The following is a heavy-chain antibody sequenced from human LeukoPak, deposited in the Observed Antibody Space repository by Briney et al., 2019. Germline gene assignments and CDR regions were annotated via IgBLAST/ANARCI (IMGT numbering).Heavy chain of an antibody. CDR2: IYYSGST. CDR3: ARGAYPDAFDI. Sequence: SETLSLTCTVSGGSISRYYWSWIRQPPGKGLEWIGYIYYSGSTNYNPSLKSRVTISVDTSKGQFSLKLSSVTAADTAVYYCARGAYPDAFDIWGQGTMVTVSS. D-gene: IGHD2-21*01. J-gene: IGHJ3*02. CDR1: GGSISRYY. V-gene: IGHV4-59*01.